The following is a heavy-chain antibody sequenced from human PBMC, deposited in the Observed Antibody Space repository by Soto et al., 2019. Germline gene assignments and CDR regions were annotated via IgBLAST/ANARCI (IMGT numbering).Heavy chain of an antibody. D-gene: IGHD1-1*01. V-gene: IGHV4-59*01. CDR1: GGSISSYY. J-gene: IGHJ4*01. CDR3: TRATAHVYKSSARFLDY. Sequence: QVQLQESGPGLVKPSETLSLTCTVSGGSISSYYWSWIRQPPGKGLDWIGYIYYSGSTNYNPSLKSRVTISVYTSKGQFSLKLSAVAAADTAVYYCTRATAHVYKSSARFLDYLGHETLVTVSS. CDR2: IYYSGST.